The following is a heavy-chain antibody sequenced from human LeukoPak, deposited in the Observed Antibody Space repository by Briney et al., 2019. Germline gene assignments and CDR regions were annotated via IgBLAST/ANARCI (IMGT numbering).Heavy chain of an antibody. D-gene: IGHD3-10*01. J-gene: IGHJ4*02. V-gene: IGHV3-20*04. Sequence: GGSLRLSCAASGFTFDGYGMSWVRQVPGKGLEWVSGINWNGGSTGYADSVKGRFTIPRDNAKNSLYLQMNSLRAEDTALYYCASCWGERYYLGFDYWGQGTLVTVPS. CDR3: ASCWGERYYLGFDY. CDR2: INWNGGST. CDR1: GFTFDGYG.